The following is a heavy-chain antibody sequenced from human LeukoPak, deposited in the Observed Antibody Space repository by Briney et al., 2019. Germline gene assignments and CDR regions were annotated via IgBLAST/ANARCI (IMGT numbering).Heavy chain of an antibody. V-gene: IGHV3-21*01. J-gene: IGHJ6*02. D-gene: IGHD5-18*01. Sequence: PGGSLTLSCEASGFTFSTYTMNWVRQAPGKGLEWVSFISPSSSSIYYADSVKGRFTVSRDNAKNSLYLQMNSLRAEDTALYYCARERRNTPMDVWGQGTTVTVSS. CDR1: GFTFSTYT. CDR2: ISPSSSSI. CDR3: ARERRNTPMDV.